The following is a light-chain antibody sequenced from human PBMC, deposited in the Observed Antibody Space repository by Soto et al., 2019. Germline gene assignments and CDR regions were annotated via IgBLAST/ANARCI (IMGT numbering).Light chain of an antibody. CDR3: QQSHTKPLT. V-gene: IGKV1-39*01. CDR2: SAS. CDR1: QSISRY. Sequence: EIQVTLSTSSLSASVGDSVTLSCLASQSISRYLNLYQQKPGKAPKLLIFSASGLQSGVPSRFSGGGYGTEFTLTSISLQLEDVATYYCQQSHTKPLTFGGGTKVDIK. J-gene: IGKJ4*01.